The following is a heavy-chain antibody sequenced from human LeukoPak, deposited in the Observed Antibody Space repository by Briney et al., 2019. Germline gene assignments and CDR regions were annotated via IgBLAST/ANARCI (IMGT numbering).Heavy chain of an antibody. D-gene: IGHD2-8*02. J-gene: IGHJ4*02. CDR1: GGSISSYY. V-gene: IGHV4-59*08. Sequence: SETLSLTCTVAGGSISSYYWSWIRQPPGKGLEWIGYIYYTGSTNYNPPLQSRVPISVDTSKTQFSLRLRSMAAADTAVYYCARHYWSRLLNFDCWGQGTLVTVSS. CDR3: ARHYWSRLLNFDC. CDR2: IYYTGST.